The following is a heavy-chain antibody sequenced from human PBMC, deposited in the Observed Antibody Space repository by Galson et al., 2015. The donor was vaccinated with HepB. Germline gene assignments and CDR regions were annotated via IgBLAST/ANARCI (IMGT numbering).Heavy chain of an antibody. CDR1: GDSVSSNSAA. CDR2: TYYRSKWYN. V-gene: IGHV6-1*01. J-gene: IGHJ4*02. D-gene: IGHD6-19*01. CDR3: ARDFKWAVAGTGNFDY. Sequence: CAISGDSVSSNSAAWNWIRQSPSRGLEWLGRTYYRSKWYNDYAVSVKSRITINPDTSKNQFSLQLNSVTPEDTAVYYCARDFKWAVAGTGNFDYWGQGTLVTVSS.